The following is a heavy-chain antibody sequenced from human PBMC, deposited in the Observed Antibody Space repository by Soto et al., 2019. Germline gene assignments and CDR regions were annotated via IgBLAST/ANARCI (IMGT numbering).Heavy chain of an antibody. Sequence: GESLKISCKGSGYSFTSYWIGWVRQMPGKGLEWMGIIYPGDSDTRYSPSFQGQVTISADKSISTAYLQWSSLKASDTAMYYCARRATNVDTAIVLAGTAKEQNYYYYGMDVWGQGTTVTVSS. CDR1: GYSFTSYW. CDR3: ARRATNVDTAIVLAGTAKEQNYYYYGMDV. V-gene: IGHV5-51*01. CDR2: IYPGDSDT. D-gene: IGHD5-18*01. J-gene: IGHJ6*02.